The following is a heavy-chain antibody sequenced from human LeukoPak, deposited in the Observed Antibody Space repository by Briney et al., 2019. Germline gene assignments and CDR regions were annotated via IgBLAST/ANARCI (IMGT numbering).Heavy chain of an antibody. CDR3: ARVDPRQQGGA. CDR2: IYYSGST. V-gene: IGHV4-31*03. CDR1: GGSISSGGYY. D-gene: IGHD3-16*01. J-gene: IGHJ4*02. Sequence: SETLSLTCTVSGGSISSGGYYWRWIRQHPGKGLEWIAYIYYSGSTSYHPSLKSRVTISVDTSKNQFSLKLSSVTAADTAVYYCARVDPRQQGGAWGQGTLVTVSS.